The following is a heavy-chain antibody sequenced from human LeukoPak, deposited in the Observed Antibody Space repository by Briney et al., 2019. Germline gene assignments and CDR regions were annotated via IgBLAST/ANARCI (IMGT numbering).Heavy chain of an antibody. D-gene: IGHD6-13*01. CDR3: ARPIATGIDPFDC. Sequence: GGSLRLSCAASGFTFSDYYMSWIRQAPGKGLEWVANIKQDGSEKHYVDSVKGRFTISRDNAKNSLSLQMNSLRVEDTAVYYCARPIATGIDPFDCWGQGTLVAVST. CDR2: IKQDGSEK. V-gene: IGHV3-7*01. J-gene: IGHJ4*02. CDR1: GFTFSDYY.